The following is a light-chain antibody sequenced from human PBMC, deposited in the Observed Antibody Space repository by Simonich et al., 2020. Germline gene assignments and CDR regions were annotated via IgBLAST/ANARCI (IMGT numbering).Light chain of an antibody. CDR3: QQFNSYPLT. CDR2: DAS. Sequence: AIQLTQSPSSLSASVGDRVTIPCRVSQGISSALAWYQQKPGKAPKLLIYDASSVESGVPSRFSGSGSGTDVTLTISSLQPEDFATYYCQQFNSYPLTFGGGTKVEIK. V-gene: IGKV1-13*02. J-gene: IGKJ4*01. CDR1: QGISSA.